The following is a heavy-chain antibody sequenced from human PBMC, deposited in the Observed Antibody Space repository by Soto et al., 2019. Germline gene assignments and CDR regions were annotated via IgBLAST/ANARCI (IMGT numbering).Heavy chain of an antibody. Sequence: QVQLVQSGAEVKRPGSSVKVSCKASGDTFSKSTFSWVRQVPGQGLEWMGRFIPMLGTSNYAQKFQGRVTITADKSTSTAYMDLSSLTPEDAAGYYCACLYDDSSSNFDYWGEGAQVTVSS. J-gene: IGHJ4*02. V-gene: IGHV1-69*08. D-gene: IGHD3-22*01. CDR1: GDTFSKST. CDR3: ACLYDDSSSNFDY. CDR2: FIPMLGTS.